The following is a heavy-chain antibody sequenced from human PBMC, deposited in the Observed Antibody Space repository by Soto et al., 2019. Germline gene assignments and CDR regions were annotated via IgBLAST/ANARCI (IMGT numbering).Heavy chain of an antibody. Sequence: SETLSHTCAVSGFSISSSNWWSWVRQPPGKGLEWIGEIYHSGSTNYNPSLKSRVTISVDKSKNQFSLKLSSVTAADTAVYYCATFRIVGATTRYYFDYWGQGTLVTVS. V-gene: IGHV4-4*02. CDR1: GFSISSSNW. CDR2: IYHSGST. D-gene: IGHD1-26*01. J-gene: IGHJ4*02. CDR3: ATFRIVGATTRYYFDY.